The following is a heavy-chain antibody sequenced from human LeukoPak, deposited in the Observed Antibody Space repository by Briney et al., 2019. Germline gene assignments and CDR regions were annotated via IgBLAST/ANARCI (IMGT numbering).Heavy chain of an antibody. CDR2: INPNSGGT. CDR3: ARVDGYYDSSGYYYFLDY. D-gene: IGHD3-22*01. Sequence: GASVKVSCKASGYTFTGYYMHWVRQAPGQGLEWMGWINPNSGGTNYAQKFQGRVTMTRDTSIGTAYMELSRLRSDDTAVYYCARVDGYYDSSGYYYFLDYSRQGTLVTVSS. J-gene: IGHJ4*02. CDR1: GYTFTGYY. V-gene: IGHV1-2*02.